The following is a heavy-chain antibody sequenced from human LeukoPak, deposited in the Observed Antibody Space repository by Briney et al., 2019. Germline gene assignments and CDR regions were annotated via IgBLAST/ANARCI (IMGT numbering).Heavy chain of an antibody. J-gene: IGHJ4*02. V-gene: IGHV4-39*01. CDR1: GGSISSSSYY. CDR3: ARQGDKRYEPLGY. CDR2: IYYSGST. D-gene: IGHD3-3*01. Sequence: SETLSLTCTVSGGSISSSSYYWGWIRQPPGEGLVWIGSIYYSGSTYYNPSLKSRVTITIETYKSQFSLKLSSVPAADTAVYYLARQGDKRYEPLGYWGQGTLVTVSS.